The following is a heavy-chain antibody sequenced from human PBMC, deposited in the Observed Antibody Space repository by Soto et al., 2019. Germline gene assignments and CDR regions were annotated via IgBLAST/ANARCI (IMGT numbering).Heavy chain of an antibody. V-gene: IGHV7-4-1*01. J-gene: IGHJ5*02. D-gene: IGHD6-13*01. CDR1: GYTFTSYA. CDR3: ARDRPPNRSIAAAGTGGSWFDP. CDR2: INTNTGNP. Sequence: GASVKVSCKASGYTFTSYAMNWVRQAPGQGLVWMGWINTNTGNPTYAQGFTGRFVFSLDTSVSTAYLQICSLKAEDTAVYYCARDRPPNRSIAAAGTGGSWFDPWGQGTLVTVSS.